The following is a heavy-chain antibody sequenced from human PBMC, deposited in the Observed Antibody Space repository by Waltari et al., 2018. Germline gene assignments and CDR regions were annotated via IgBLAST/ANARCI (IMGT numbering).Heavy chain of an antibody. Sequence: QVQLVQSGAEVKKPGASVKVSCKASGYTFTSYYMHWVRQAPGQGLEWMRIINPSGGSTSYAQKFQGRVTMTRDTSTSTVYMELSSLRSEDTAVYYCAKHETHLYYGMDVWGQGTTVTVSS. CDR1: GYTFTSYY. V-gene: IGHV1-46*01. CDR3: AKHETHLYYGMDV. J-gene: IGHJ6*02. CDR2: INPSGGST.